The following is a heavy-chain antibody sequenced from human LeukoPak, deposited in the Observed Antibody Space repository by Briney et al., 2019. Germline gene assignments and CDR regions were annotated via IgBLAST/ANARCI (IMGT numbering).Heavy chain of an antibody. D-gene: IGHD2-2*01. CDR3: ARVVPAAQGLVGFDP. Sequence: SETLSLTCTVSGGSISSSSYYWGWIRQPPGKGLEWIGSIYYTRSTYYNPSLKSRVTISVDTSKNQFSLKLTSVTAADTAVYYCARVVPAAQGLVGFDPWGQGTLVTVSS. CDR2: IYYTRST. J-gene: IGHJ5*02. V-gene: IGHV4-39*01. CDR1: GGSISSSSYY.